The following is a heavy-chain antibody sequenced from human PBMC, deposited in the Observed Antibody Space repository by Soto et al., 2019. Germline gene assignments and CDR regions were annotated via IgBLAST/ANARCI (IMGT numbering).Heavy chain of an antibody. J-gene: IGHJ6*02. CDR2: IYPGDSDT. V-gene: IGHV5-51*01. CDR3: ARHAYCGGDCYSALYYYGMDV. CDR1: GYSFTSYW. D-gene: IGHD2-21*02. Sequence: EVQLVQSGAEVKKPGESLKISCKGSGYSFTSYWIGWVRQMPGKGLEWMGIIYPGDSDTRYSPSFQGQVTISADKSISAAYVQWSSLKASDTAMYYCARHAYCGGDCYSALYYYGMDVWGQGTTVTVSS.